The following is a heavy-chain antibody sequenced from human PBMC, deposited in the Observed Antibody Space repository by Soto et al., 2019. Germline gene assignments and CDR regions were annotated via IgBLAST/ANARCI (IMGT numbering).Heavy chain of an antibody. CDR1: GFTFSIYA. CDR3: TTGFFGLYYGSGGGDYYYGMDV. CDR2: IKSKTDGGTT. Sequence: PGGSLRLSCAASGFTFSIYAMSWVRQAPGKGLELVGRIKSKTDGGTTDYAAPVKGRFTISRDDSKNTLYLQMNSLKTEDTAVYYCTTGFFGLYYGSGGGDYYYGMDVWGQGTTVTVSS. V-gene: IGHV3-15*01. J-gene: IGHJ6*02. D-gene: IGHD3-10*01.